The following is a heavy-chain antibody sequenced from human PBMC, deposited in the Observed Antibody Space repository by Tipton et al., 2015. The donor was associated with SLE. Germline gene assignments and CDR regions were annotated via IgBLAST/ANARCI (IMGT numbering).Heavy chain of an antibody. D-gene: IGHD2-15*01. CDR3: AREEVVVVVGTSSPYYYYYGMDV. Sequence: QSGPEVKKPGASVKVSCKASGYTFTSYYMHWVRQAPGQGLEWMGIINPSGGSTTYAQKFQGRVTMTRDTSTSTVYMELSSLRSEDTAVYYCAREEVVVVVGTSSPYYYYYGMDVWGQGTTVTVSS. CDR1: GYTFTSYY. J-gene: IGHJ6*02. V-gene: IGHV1-46*01. CDR2: INPSGGST.